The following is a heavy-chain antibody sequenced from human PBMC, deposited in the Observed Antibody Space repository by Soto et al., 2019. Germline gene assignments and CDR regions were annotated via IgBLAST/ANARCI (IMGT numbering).Heavy chain of an antibody. CDR3: LGTLRSPYYFRY. V-gene: IGHV4-61*01. J-gene: IGHJ4*02. CDR2: IYYGGST. D-gene: IGHD7-27*01. Sequence: QVQLQESGPGLVKPSETLSLTCTVSGGSVSSGSYYWSGIRQPPGKGLEWVGYIYYGGSTNYNPSLKSRVHVSVETSKNQFSLELSCVTAADTAVYDCLGTLRSPYYFRYWGQGTLVTVSS. CDR1: GGSVSSGSYY.